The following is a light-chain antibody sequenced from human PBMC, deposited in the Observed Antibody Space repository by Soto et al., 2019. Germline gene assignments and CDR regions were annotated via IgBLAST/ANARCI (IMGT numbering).Light chain of an antibody. Sequence: DIQMTQSPSSVSASIGDTVTITCRASQDISTLLAWYQQKPGKAPQLLIYGASTLESGVPSRFSGRGSGTDFTLTISSLQPEDFATYFCQQADSFPLTFGGGTKVEMK. CDR1: QDISTL. J-gene: IGKJ4*01. V-gene: IGKV1D-12*01. CDR2: GAS. CDR3: QQADSFPLT.